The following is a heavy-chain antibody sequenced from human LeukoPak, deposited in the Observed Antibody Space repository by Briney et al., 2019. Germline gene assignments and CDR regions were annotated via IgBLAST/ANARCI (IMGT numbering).Heavy chain of an antibody. CDR2: ISWNSGSI. CDR1: GFTFDDYA. J-gene: IGHJ4*02. Sequence: GRSLRLSCAASGFTFDDYAMHWVRQAPGKGLEWVSGISWNSGSIGYADSVKGRFTISRDNAKNSLYLQMNSLRAEDTALYYCAKEPRSSSGSHHFDYRGQGTLVTVSS. V-gene: IGHV3-9*01. D-gene: IGHD3-22*01. CDR3: AKEPRSSSGSHHFDY.